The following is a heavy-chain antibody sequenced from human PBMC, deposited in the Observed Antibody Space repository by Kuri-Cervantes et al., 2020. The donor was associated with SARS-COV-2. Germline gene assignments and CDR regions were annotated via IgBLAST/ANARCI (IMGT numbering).Heavy chain of an antibody. Sequence: GESLKISCAASGFTFSTYAMSWVRQAPGKGLEWVGFIRSKAYGGTTEYAASVKGRFTISRDNSKNTLYLQMNSLRAEDTAVYYCAKSPSTLRYFDWLPTEAYYYGMDVWGQGTTVTVSS. CDR2: IRSKAYGGTT. CDR1: GFTFSTYA. D-gene: IGHD3-9*01. V-gene: IGHV3-71*01. J-gene: IGHJ6*02. CDR3: AKSPSTLRYFDWLPTEAYYYGMDV.